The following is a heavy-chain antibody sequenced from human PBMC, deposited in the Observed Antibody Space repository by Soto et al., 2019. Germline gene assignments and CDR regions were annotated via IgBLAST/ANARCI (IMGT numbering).Heavy chain of an antibody. CDR1: GFTFSSYA. CDR2: ISYDGSNK. J-gene: IGHJ6*02. V-gene: IGHV3-30-3*01. CDR3: ARDVHCSSTSCDSHYYYYGMDV. D-gene: IGHD2-2*01. Sequence: GGSLRLSCAASGFTFSSYAMHWVRQAPGKGLEWVAVISYDGSNKYYADSVKGRFTISRDNSKNTLYLQMNSLRAADTAVYYCARDVHCSSTSCDSHYYYYGMDVWGQGTTVTVSS.